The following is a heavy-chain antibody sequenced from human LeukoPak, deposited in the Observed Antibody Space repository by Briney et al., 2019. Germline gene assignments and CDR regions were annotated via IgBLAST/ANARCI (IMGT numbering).Heavy chain of an antibody. Sequence: GESLKISCQGSEYSFATYWIAWLRQMPGKGLEWMGIIYPSDSDTRYSPSFQGQVTISADKSIKTAYLQWSSLKASDTAMYYCARPLQGIVGASGFDYWGQGTLVTVSS. CDR2: IYPSDSDT. CDR3: ARPLQGIVGASGFDY. J-gene: IGHJ4*02. V-gene: IGHV5-51*01. CDR1: EYSFATYW. D-gene: IGHD1-26*01.